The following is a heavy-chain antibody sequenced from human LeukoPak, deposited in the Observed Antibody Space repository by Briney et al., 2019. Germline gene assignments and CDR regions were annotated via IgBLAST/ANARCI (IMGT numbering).Heavy chain of an antibody. CDR3: AKSSYYDSSGYYYVSPLDY. CDR1: GFTFSSYA. V-gene: IGHV3-23*01. Sequence: GGSLRLSCAASGFTFSSYAMSWVRQAPGKRLEWVSAISGSGGSTYYADSVKGRFTISRDNSKNTLYLQMNSLRAEDTAVYYCAKSSYYDSSGYYYVSPLDYWGQGTLVTVSS. D-gene: IGHD3-22*01. J-gene: IGHJ4*02. CDR2: ISGSGGST.